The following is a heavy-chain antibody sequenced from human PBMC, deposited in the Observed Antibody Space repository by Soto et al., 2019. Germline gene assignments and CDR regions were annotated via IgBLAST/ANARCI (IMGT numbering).Heavy chain of an antibody. D-gene: IGHD6-19*01. CDR1: GGSISNYY. J-gene: IGHJ6*02. CDR3: ARVRGVAVAGTYYYYYGMDV. Sequence: SETLSLTCTVSGGSISNYYWSWIRQPPGKGLEWIGYIYYSGSTNYNPSLKSRVTISVDTSKNQFSLKLSSVTAADTAAYYCARVRGVAVAGTYYYYYGMDVWGQGTTVTVSS. CDR2: IYYSGST. V-gene: IGHV4-59*01.